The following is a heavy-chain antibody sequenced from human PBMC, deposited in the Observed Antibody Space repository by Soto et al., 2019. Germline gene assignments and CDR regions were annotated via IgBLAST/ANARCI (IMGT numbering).Heavy chain of an antibody. Sequence: SVKVSCKASGGTFSSYAISWVRQAPGQGLEWMGGIIPIFGTANYAQKFQGRVTITADESTSTDYMELSSLRSEDTAVYYCARDTMVRGVTIAYYYGMDVWGQGTTVTVSS. CDR2: IIPIFGTA. D-gene: IGHD3-10*01. J-gene: IGHJ6*02. CDR1: GGTFSSYA. V-gene: IGHV1-69*13. CDR3: ARDTMVRGVTIAYYYGMDV.